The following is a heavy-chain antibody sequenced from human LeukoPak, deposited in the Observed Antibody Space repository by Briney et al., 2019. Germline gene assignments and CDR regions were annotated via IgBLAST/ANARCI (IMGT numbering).Heavy chain of an antibody. V-gene: IGHV3-7*04. D-gene: IGHD4-17*01. CDR1: GFTFSSYW. CDR2: IKQDGSEK. Sequence: GGSLRLSCAASGFTFSSYWMSWVRQAPGKGLEWVANIKQDGSEKYYVDSVKGRFTISRDNAKNSLYLQMNSLRAEDTAVYYCARGNYGDYVDAFDIWGQGTMVTVSS. CDR3: ARGNYGDYVDAFDI. J-gene: IGHJ3*02.